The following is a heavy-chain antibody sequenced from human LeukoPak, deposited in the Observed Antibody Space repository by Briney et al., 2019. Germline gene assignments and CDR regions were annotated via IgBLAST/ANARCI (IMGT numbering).Heavy chain of an antibody. J-gene: IGHJ4*02. Sequence: AGGSLRLSCAASGFTFSNAWMSWVRQAPGKGLEWVGRIKSKTDGGTTDYAAPVKGRFTISRDDSENTLYLQMNSLKTEDTAVYYCTTGEEGYSSGWYVYWGQGTLVTVSS. D-gene: IGHD6-19*01. CDR1: GFTFSNAW. CDR3: TTGEEGYSSGWYVY. CDR2: IKSKTDGGTT. V-gene: IGHV3-15*01.